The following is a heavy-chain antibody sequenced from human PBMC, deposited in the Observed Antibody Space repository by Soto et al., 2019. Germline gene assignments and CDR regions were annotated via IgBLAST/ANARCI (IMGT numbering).Heavy chain of an antibody. CDR2: IWYDGRNT. CDR3: ARTAYYYDSSGYYFDC. Sequence: GGSLRLSCAGSGFTFSSYGMHWVRQAPGKGLEWVAVIWYDGRNTYYADSVKGRFTISRDNSKNTLYLQMNSLRAEDTAVYYCARTAYYYDSSGYYFDCWGQGTLVTVSS. D-gene: IGHD3-22*01. J-gene: IGHJ4*02. CDR1: GFTFSSYG. V-gene: IGHV3-33*01.